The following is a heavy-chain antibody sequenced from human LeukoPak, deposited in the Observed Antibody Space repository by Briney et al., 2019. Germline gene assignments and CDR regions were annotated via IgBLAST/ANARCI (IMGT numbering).Heavy chain of an antibody. D-gene: IGHD3-10*01. CDR2: IGNSGSTI. CDR3: ARRGDL. J-gene: IGHJ4*02. Sequence: GGSLRLSCAASGFTFSNYEMNWVRQAPGKGLEWISYIGNSGSTIYADSVKGRFTISRDNAKNSLYLQMNSLRAEDTAVYYCARRGDLWGQGTLVTVSS. CDR1: GFTFSNYE. V-gene: IGHV3-48*03.